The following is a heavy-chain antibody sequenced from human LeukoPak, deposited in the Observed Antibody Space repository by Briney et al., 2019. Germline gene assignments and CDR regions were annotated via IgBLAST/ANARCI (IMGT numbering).Heavy chain of an antibody. CDR3: ARELREHGVFDI. CDR2: ISGSGGST. J-gene: IGHJ3*02. Sequence: GGSLRLSCAAYGFTFSNYAMSWVRQAPGKGLEWVSGISGSGGSTYYAASVKGRFSISRDDSKNTVYLQMSSLRAEDTAIYYCARELREHGVFDIWGQGTMVTVSS. CDR1: GFTFSNYA. D-gene: IGHD1-26*01. V-gene: IGHV3-23*01.